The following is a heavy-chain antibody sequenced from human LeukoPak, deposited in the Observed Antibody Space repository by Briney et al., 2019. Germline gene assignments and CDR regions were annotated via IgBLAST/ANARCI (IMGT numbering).Heavy chain of an antibody. CDR3: ARDSYGSGSYYRIDH. Sequence: GGSLRLSCAASGFTFSNYSMNWVRQAPGKGLEWISYISSSSITIYYADSVKGRFTISRDNAKNSLYLQMNSLRAEDTAVYYCARDSYGSGSYYRIDHWGQGTLVTVSS. J-gene: IGHJ4*02. CDR2: ISSSSITI. CDR1: GFTFSNYS. D-gene: IGHD3-10*01. V-gene: IGHV3-48*01.